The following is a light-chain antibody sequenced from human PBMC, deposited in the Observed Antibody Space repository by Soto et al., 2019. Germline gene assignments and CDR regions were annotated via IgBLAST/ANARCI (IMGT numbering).Light chain of an antibody. V-gene: IGKV3-20*01. J-gene: IGKJ5*01. CDR2: GEX. CDR1: PTVNRNY. Sequence: EVVLTQSPGTLCLSPGERATLSRRASPTVNRNYLAWYQQEPXXXTRLXXXGEXSRASGIPERFSGSGSGKDFTLTIRRLEPEYVAVYYCQQYGTSLSSTFGQGTRLDIK. CDR3: QQYGTSLSST.